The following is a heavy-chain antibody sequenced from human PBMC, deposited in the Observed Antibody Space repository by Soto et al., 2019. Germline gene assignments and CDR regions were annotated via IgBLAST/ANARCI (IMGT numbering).Heavy chain of an antibody. V-gene: IGHV4-31*03. Sequence: SETLSLTCTVSGASISSGRSYWSWIRQHPGKGLEWIGYMFYSGSTYYHPSLKSRVNISADTSKNQFSLRLTSVTPADTAVYYCARDNGYGHFDSWGQGTLVTVS. J-gene: IGHJ4*02. CDR1: GASISSGRSY. CDR2: MFYSGST. CDR3: ARDNGYGHFDS. D-gene: IGHD5-12*01.